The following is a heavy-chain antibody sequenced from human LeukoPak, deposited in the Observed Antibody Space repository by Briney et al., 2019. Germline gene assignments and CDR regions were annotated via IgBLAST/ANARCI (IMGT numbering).Heavy chain of an antibody. CDR3: AKVLDNTSWNSGY. CDR2: ISGSDDTT. V-gene: IGHV3-23*01. CDR1: GFTFSSYA. D-gene: IGHD3-10*01. J-gene: IGHJ4*02. Sequence: GGSLRLSCGASGFTFSSYAMNWVRQAPGKGLEWVSVISGSDDTTYYADSVKGRFTISRDNSKNTLYLQMNSLRAEDTAVYYCAKVLDNTSWNSGYWGQGTLVTVSS.